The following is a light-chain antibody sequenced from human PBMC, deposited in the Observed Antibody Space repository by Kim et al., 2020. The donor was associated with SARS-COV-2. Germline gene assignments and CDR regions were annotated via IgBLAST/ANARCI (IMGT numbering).Light chain of an antibody. CDR2: YVM. J-gene: IGLJ1*01. CDR1: SIDFVAYDA. CDR3: SSYTRSSTYV. Sequence: GQSIPDSSTGTSIDFVAYDAVSWYQQHPDTAPRLILYYVMDRPSGVSNRFSGSKSGNTASLTISGLQAEDEADYYCSSYTRSSTYVFGSGTQLTVL. V-gene: IGLV2-14*03.